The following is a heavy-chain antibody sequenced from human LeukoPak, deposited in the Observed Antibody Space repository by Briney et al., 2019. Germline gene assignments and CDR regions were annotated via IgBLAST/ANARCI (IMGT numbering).Heavy chain of an antibody. J-gene: IGHJ6*02. CDR3: ARSVGTVLVPTAMTYGMDV. CDR2: PYYRSKWYN. D-gene: IGHD2-2*01. Sequence: SQTLSLTCAISGDSVSSNSAAWNWIRQSPSRGLEWLGRPYYRSKWYNDYAVSVKSRITINPDTSKNQFSLQLNSVTPEDTAVYYCARSVGTVLVPTAMTYGMDVWGQGTTVTVSS. CDR1: GDSVSSNSAA. V-gene: IGHV6-1*01.